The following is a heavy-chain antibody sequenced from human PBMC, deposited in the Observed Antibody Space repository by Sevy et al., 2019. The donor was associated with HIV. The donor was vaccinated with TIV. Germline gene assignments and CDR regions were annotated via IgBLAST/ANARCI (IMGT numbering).Heavy chain of an antibody. D-gene: IGHD6-13*01. V-gene: IGHV3-15*01. Sequence: GGSLRLSCAASGFTFSNAWMSWVRQAPGKGLEWVGRIKSKTDGGTTDYAAPVKGRFTISRDDSKNTLYLQMNSLKTEDTDVYYCTTEQQLGTRGAFDIWGQGTMVTVSS. CDR2: IKSKTDGGTT. CDR1: GFTFSNAW. J-gene: IGHJ3*02. CDR3: TTEQQLGTRGAFDI.